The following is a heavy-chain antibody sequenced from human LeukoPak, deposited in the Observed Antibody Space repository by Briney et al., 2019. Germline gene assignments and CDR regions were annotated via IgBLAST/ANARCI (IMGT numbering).Heavy chain of an antibody. CDR3: ARAYYYDFWSGYFESRTQYYFDY. CDR1: GGSISSYY. D-gene: IGHD3-3*01. CDR2: IYYSGST. J-gene: IGHJ4*02. V-gene: IGHV4-59*01. Sequence: PSETLSLTCTVSGGSISSYYWSWIRQPPGKGLEWIGYIYYSGSTNYNPSLKSRATISVDTSKNQFSLKLSSVTAADTAVYYCARAYYYDFWSGYFESRTQYYFDYWGQGTLVTVSS.